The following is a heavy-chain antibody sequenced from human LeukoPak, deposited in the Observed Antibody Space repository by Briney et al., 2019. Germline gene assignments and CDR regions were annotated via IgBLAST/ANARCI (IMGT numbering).Heavy chain of an antibody. CDR1: GYTFTGYY. Sequence: ASVKVSCKASGYTFTGYYMRWVRQAPGQGLEWMGWINPNSGGTNYAQKFQGRVTMTRDTSISTAYMELSRLRSDDTAVYYCARAKRFGELWDYWGQGTLVTVSS. CDR2: INPNSGGT. J-gene: IGHJ4*02. V-gene: IGHV1-2*02. D-gene: IGHD3-10*01. CDR3: ARAKRFGELWDY.